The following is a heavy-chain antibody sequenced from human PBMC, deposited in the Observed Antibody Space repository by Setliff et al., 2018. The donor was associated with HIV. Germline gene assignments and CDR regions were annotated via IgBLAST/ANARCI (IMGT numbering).Heavy chain of an antibody. V-gene: IGHV3-21*01. CDR3: ARGVAAAGTDY. D-gene: IGHD6-13*01. J-gene: IGHJ4*02. CDR1: GFTFTNYA. CDR2: ISYSTGYI. Sequence: GGSLRLSCEASGFTFTNYALSWVRQAPGKGLEWVSSISYSTGYIYYADSVKGRFTISRDNAKSSLYLQMNSLRAEDTAVYYCARGVAAAGTDYWGQGTLVTVSS.